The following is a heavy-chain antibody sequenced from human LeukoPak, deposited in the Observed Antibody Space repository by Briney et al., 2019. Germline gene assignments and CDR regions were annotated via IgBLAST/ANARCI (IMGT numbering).Heavy chain of an antibody. CDR3: ARAEGVVVAAHIDV. D-gene: IGHD2-15*01. V-gene: IGHV1-18*01. CDR2: ISGYNGNT. Sequence: SVKVSCKASGHTFTRYGIYWVRQAPGQGLEWMGWISGYNGNTKYAQKFQGRVSVTTDTSTSTAYMELRSLRSDDTAVYYCARAEGVVVAAHIDVWGKGTTVTVSS. CDR1: GHTFTRYG. J-gene: IGHJ6*03.